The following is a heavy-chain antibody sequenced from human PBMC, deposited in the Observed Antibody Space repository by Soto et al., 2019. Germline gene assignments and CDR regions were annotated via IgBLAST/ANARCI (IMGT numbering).Heavy chain of an antibody. J-gene: IGHJ6*02. CDR1: GFTFDDYT. CDR3: ARSYYDFWSGYFGRDYYYYGMDV. CDR2: ISWDGGST. D-gene: IGHD3-3*01. V-gene: IGHV3-43*01. Sequence: RGSLRLSCAASGFTFDDYTMHWVRQAPGKGLEWVSLISWDGGSTYYADSVKGRFTISRDNSKNSLYLQMNSLRTEDTALYYCARSYYDFWSGYFGRDYYYYGMDVWGQGTTVTVSS.